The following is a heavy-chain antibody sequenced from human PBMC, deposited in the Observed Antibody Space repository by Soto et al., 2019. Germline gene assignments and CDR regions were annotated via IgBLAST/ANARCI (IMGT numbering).Heavy chain of an antibody. D-gene: IGHD6-13*01. Sequence: EVQLVESGGGLVKPGGSLRLSCAASGFTFSSYSMNWVRQAPGKGREWVSSISSSSSYIYYADSVKGRFTISRDNAKNSLYLQMNSLRAEDTAVYYCARVDSSSWYYFDYWGQGTLVTVSS. CDR2: ISSSSSYI. V-gene: IGHV3-21*01. CDR3: ARVDSSSWYYFDY. J-gene: IGHJ4*02. CDR1: GFTFSSYS.